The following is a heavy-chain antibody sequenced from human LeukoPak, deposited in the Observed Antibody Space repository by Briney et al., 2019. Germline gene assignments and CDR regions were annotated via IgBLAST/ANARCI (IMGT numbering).Heavy chain of an antibody. CDR1: GGSISSYY. Sequence: SETLSLTCTVSGGSISSYYWSWIRQPAGKGLEWIGRIYTSGSTNYNPSLKSRVTMSVDTSKNQFSLKLRSVTAADTAVYYRARGEITMVRGVPRGWFDPWGQGTLVNVSP. V-gene: IGHV4-4*07. CDR2: IYTSGST. CDR3: ARGEITMVRGVPRGWFDP. J-gene: IGHJ5*02. D-gene: IGHD3-10*01.